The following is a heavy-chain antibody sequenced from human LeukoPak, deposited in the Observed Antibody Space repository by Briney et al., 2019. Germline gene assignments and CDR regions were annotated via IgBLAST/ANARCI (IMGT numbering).Heavy chain of an antibody. J-gene: IGHJ4*02. CDR3: ARGRGGDYVPSRFDY. CDR2: ISGSGGST. Sequence: GGSLRLSCSASGFAFGGFAMGWVRQAPGKGLEWVSSISGSGGSTYYADSVEGRFTVSRDNSKNTLYLQMNSLRAEDTALYYCARGRGGDYVPSRFDYWGQGTLVTVSS. V-gene: IGHV3-23*01. D-gene: IGHD4-17*01. CDR1: GFAFGGFA.